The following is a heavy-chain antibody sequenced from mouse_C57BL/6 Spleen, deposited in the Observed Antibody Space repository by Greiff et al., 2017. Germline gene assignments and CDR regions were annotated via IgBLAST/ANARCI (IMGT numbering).Heavy chain of an antibody. CDR2: INSDGGST. J-gene: IGHJ2*01. CDR3: ARLGDYDGEYYFDY. D-gene: IGHD2-4*01. V-gene: IGHV5-2*01. CDR1: EYEFPSHD. Sequence: EVQRVESGGCLVQPGESLKLSCESNEYEFPSHDMSWVRKTPGKRLELVAAINSDGGSTYYPDTMERRFIISRDNTKKTLYLQMSSLRSEDTALYYCARLGDYDGEYYFDYWGQGTTLTVSS.